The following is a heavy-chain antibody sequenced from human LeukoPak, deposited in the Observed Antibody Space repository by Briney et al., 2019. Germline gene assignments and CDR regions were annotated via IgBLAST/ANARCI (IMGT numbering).Heavy chain of an antibody. Sequence: GGSLRLSCAASGFTFSSYAMSWVRQAPGKGLEWVSAISGSGGSTYYADSVKGRFTISRDNSKNTLYLQMNSLRAEDTAVYYCAKILLWFGELSAPFDYWGQGTLVTVSS. CDR1: GFTFSSYA. D-gene: IGHD3-10*01. J-gene: IGHJ4*02. CDR3: AKILLWFGELSAPFDY. CDR2: ISGSGGST. V-gene: IGHV3-23*01.